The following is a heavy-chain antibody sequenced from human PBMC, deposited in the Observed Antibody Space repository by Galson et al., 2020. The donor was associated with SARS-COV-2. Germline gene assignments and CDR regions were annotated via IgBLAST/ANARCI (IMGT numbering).Heavy chain of an antibody. Sequence: GGSLRLSCAASGFTFSSYGMHWVRQAPGKGLEWVADITYDGSNKNYADSVKGRFTISRDNSKNTLYLQMNSLRAEDTAVYYCAKAAKRYFDWLLWGDYFVYWGQGTLVTVSS. V-gene: IGHV3-30*18. D-gene: IGHD3-9*01. CDR2: ITYDGSNK. CDR1: GFTFSSYG. J-gene: IGHJ4*02. CDR3: AKAAKRYFDWLLWGDYFVY.